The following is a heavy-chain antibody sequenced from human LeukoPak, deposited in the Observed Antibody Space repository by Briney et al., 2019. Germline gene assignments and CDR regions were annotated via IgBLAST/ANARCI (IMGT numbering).Heavy chain of an antibody. J-gene: IGHJ3*02. D-gene: IGHD3-22*01. Sequence: ASVKVSCKASGYTFTSYSLCWVRQAPGQGLEWMGIINPSAGSASYAQKFQGRVTMTRDTSTSTVYMELSSLRSEDTAVYYCARVKSYYYDTSDKDAFDIWGQGTMVTVSS. CDR2: INPSAGSA. CDR1: GYTFTSYS. CDR3: ARVKSYYYDTSDKDAFDI. V-gene: IGHV1-46*01.